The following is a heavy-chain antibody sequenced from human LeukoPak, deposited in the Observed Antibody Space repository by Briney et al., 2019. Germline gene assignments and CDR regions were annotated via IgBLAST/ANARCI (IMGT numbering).Heavy chain of an antibody. V-gene: IGHV3-74*01. Sequence: GGSLRLSCAASGFTFTTYWMHWVRQAPGKGLVWVSHINSDGSITSYAGSVKGRFTISRDNAKNTLYLQMNSLRAEDTAVYYCAKDFVRYNIQFDYWGQGALVTVSS. CDR3: AKDFVRYNIQFDY. J-gene: IGHJ4*02. CDR1: GFTFTTYW. CDR2: INSDGSIT. D-gene: IGHD1-14*01.